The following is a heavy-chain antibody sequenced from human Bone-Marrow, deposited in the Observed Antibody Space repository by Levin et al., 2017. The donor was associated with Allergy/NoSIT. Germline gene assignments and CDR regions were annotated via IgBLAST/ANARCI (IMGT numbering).Heavy chain of an antibody. V-gene: IGHV3-23*01. CDR2: ISGSGGST. J-gene: IGHJ6*02. D-gene: IGHD6-19*01. CDR1: GFTFSSYA. CDR3: AKILTVAGRSYYGMDV. Sequence: GESLKISCAASGFTFSSYAMSWVRQAPGKGLEWVSAISGSGGSTYYADSVKGRFTISRDNSKNTLYLQMNSLRAEDTAVYYCAKILTVAGRSYYGMDVWGQGTTVTVSS.